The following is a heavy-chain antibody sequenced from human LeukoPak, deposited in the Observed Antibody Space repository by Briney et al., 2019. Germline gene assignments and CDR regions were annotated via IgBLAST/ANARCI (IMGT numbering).Heavy chain of an antibody. Sequence: HTGGSLRLSCAASGFTVSSNYMTWVRQAPGKGLEWVSVIYSGGGTYYADSVKGRFTISRDNSKNTLYLQMNSLRAEDAAVYYCARGASRDGSGYWGQGTLVTVSS. CDR2: IYSGGGT. D-gene: IGHD5-24*01. V-gene: IGHV3-66*01. CDR3: ARGASRDGSGY. J-gene: IGHJ4*02. CDR1: GFTVSSNY.